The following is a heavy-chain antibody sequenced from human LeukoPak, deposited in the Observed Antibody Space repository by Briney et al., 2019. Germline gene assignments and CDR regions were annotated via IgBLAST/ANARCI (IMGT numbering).Heavy chain of an antibody. CDR1: GGSISGYY. D-gene: IGHD3-3*01. CDR3: ARVDVFGVVSSDYYYYYMDV. V-gene: IGHV4-4*07. Sequence: SETLSLTCSVSGGSISGYYWSWIRQPAGKGLEWIGRIYTSGSTNYNPSLKSRVTMSVDTSNNQFSLKLSYVTAADTAVYYCARVDVFGVVSSDYYYYYMDVWGKGTTVTVSS. J-gene: IGHJ6*03. CDR2: IYTSGST.